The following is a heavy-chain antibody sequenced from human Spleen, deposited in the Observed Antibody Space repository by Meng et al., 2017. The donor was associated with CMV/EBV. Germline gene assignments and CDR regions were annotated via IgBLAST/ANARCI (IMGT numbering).Heavy chain of an antibody. Sequence: YRMSWLRQTPGKGLEWVSSISRDSNYIYYTASVQGRFTISRANAKNSLSLQMDSLRAEDTAIYFCAGDPTFQTAGRQRAPPKNWFDPWGQGTLVTASS. J-gene: IGHJ5*02. D-gene: IGHD5-18*01. V-gene: IGHV3-21*01. CDR3: AGDPTFQTAGRQRAPPKNWFDP. CDR2: ISRDSNYI. CDR1: YR.